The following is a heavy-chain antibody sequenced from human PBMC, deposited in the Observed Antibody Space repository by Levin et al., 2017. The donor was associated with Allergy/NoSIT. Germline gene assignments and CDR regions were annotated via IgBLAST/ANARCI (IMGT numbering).Heavy chain of an antibody. J-gene: IGHJ4*02. CDR3: ARDMTHMILPY. CDR1: GFTFSNFY. D-gene: IGHD3-16*01. Sequence: GGSLRLSCAASGFTFSNFYMTWVRQAPGKGPEWVASLNQGGSAKYYEDSVKGRFTISRDNAKNILYLQMNSLRAEDTAVYYCARDMTHMILPYWGQGTQVAVSS. CDR2: LNQGGSAK. V-gene: IGHV3-7*01.